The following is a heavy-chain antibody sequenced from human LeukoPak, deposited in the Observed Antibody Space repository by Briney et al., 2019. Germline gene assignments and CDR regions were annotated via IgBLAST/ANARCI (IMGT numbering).Heavy chain of an antibody. CDR2: ISYDGSNK. Sequence: GGSLSLSCAASGFTFSSYGMHWVRQAPGKGLEWVAVISYDGSNKYYADSVKGRFTISRDNSKNTLYLQMNSLRAEDTAVYYCAKEWGHYDILTGYLNWGQGTLVTVSS. CDR3: AKEWGHYDILTGYLN. V-gene: IGHV3-30*18. D-gene: IGHD3-9*01. CDR1: GFTFSSYG. J-gene: IGHJ4*02.